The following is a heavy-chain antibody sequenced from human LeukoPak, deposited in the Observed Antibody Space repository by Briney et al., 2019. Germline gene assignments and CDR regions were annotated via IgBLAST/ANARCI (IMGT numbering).Heavy chain of an antibody. CDR3: ARAQTEEYYDFWSGYSVPFDY. D-gene: IGHD3-3*01. J-gene: IGHJ4*02. CDR1: GGSISSGGYY. CDR2: IYHSGST. Sequence: TQTLSLTCTVSGGSISSGGYYWSWIRQPPGKGLEWIGYIYHSGSTYYNPSLKSRVTISVDRSKNQFSLKLSSVTAADTAVYYCARAQTEEYYDFWSGYSVPFDYWGQGSLVTVSS. V-gene: IGHV4-30-2*01.